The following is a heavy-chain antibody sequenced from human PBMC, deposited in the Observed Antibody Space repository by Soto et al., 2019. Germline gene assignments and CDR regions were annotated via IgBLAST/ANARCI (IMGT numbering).Heavy chain of an antibody. Sequence: QVQLQESGPGLVTPSQTLSLTCTVSGESISSGGYYWSWIRHHPGKGLEWIGYIYDSESAYYNPSLNSRVTLSMDTSKNQFAMRLSSVTAADTAVYFCARAFSSSSAVDLWGQGTQVTVSS. CDR3: ARAFSSSSAVDL. J-gene: IGHJ5*02. D-gene: IGHD6-6*01. CDR2: IYDSESA. CDR1: GESISSGGYY. V-gene: IGHV4-31*03.